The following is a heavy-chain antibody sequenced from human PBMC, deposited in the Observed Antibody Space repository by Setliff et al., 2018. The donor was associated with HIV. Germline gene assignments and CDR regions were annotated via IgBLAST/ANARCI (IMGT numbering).Heavy chain of an antibody. V-gene: IGHV4-4*09. CDR1: GGSFTTYY. CDR2: FYTSGST. CDR3: ARRPPLTTGREYYFDF. J-gene: IGHJ4*02. Sequence: SETLSLTCTVSGGSFTTYYWSWLRQPPGKELEWIGYFYTSGSTNYNPSLKSRVTISIDTSENQFSLKLNAVTAADTAVYYCARRPPLTTGREYYFDFWGQGTLVTVSS. D-gene: IGHD1-1*01.